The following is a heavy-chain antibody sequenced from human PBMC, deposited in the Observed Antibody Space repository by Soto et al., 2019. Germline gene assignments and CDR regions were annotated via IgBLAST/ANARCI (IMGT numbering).Heavy chain of an antibody. CDR2: IWYDGSNK. J-gene: IGHJ5*02. CDR3: VRDGGYYGAGSYFDP. V-gene: IGHV3-33*01. D-gene: IGHD3-10*01. CDR1: GFTFSSYG. Sequence: QVQLVESGGGVVQPGRSLRLCCAASGFTFSSYGMHWGRQAPGEGLEWVAVIWYDGSNKYYADSVKGRFTISRDNSKNTLCLEMNSLRAEDTAVYYCVRDGGYYGAGSYFDPWGQGSLVTVSS.